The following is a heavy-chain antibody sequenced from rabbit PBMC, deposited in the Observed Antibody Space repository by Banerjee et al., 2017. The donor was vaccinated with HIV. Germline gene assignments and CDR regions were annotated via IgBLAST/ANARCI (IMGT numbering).Heavy chain of an antibody. Sequence: QLVESGGGLVQPGGSLKLSCKASGFDFSTYYMSWVRQAPGKGLEWIGYIDPIFDTTYYASWVNGRFTISSHNAQNTLYLQLSSLTASDTATYFCARDPAYASVSAYNIPVLRGPGTLVTVS. CDR3: ARDPAYASVSAYNIPVL. J-gene: IGHJ4*01. V-gene: IGHV1S7*01. D-gene: IGHD1-1*01. CDR2: IDPIFDTT. CDR1: GFDFSTYY.